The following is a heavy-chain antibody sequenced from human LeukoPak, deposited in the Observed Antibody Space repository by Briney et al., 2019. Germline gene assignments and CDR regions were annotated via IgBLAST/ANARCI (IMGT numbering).Heavy chain of an antibody. CDR2: IYYSGST. V-gene: IGHV4-59*01. CDR3: ARGIGLAAATLNWFDP. J-gene: IGHJ5*02. Sequence: SETLSLTCTVSGGSISSYYWSWIRQPPGKGLEWIGYIYYSGSTNYNPSPKSRVTISVDTSKNQFSLKLSSVTAADTAVYYCARGIGLAAATLNWFDPWGQGTLVTVSS. D-gene: IGHD6-13*01. CDR1: GGSISSYY.